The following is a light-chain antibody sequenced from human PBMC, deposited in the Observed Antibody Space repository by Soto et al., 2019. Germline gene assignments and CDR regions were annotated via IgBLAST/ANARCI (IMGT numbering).Light chain of an antibody. J-gene: IGKJ2*01. CDR2: DAS. CDR3: QQYKTYFYT. Sequence: DIQMTQSPSTLSASVGDSVTISCRASQSISNWLAWYQQKPGKAPKLMIYDASTLEDGAPSRFSGCGSGTEFSLSISSLRPDDFATYDGQQYKTYFYTFGQGTRLEI. CDR1: QSISNW. V-gene: IGKV1-5*01.